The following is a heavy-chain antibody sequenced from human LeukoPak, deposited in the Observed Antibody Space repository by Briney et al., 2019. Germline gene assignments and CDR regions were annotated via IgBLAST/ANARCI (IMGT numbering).Heavy chain of an antibody. CDR3: AYYGDYFDY. Sequence: PGGSLRLSCAASGFTFSSYGMHWVRQAPGKGLEWVADISYDGNNKYYADSVKGRFTISRDNSKNTLYLQMYSLRPEDSAVYFCAYYGDYFDYWGQGTLVTVSS. V-gene: IGHV3-30*03. CDR1: GFTFSSYG. D-gene: IGHD1-26*01. J-gene: IGHJ4*02. CDR2: ISYDGNNK.